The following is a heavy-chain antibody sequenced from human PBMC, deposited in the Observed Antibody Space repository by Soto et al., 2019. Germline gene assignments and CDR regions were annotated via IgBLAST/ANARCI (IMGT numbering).Heavy chain of an antibody. V-gene: IGHV3-9*01. CDR2: ISRNSANI. D-gene: IGHD1-1*01. CDR3: ARDFLGGEHPFDNNMVV. Sequence: SMKLASAASRVTFANHSNHWVRPVPGKGLEWVSAISRNSANIGYADSVKGRFTISRDNAKSSLYLQMNSLRPEDTALYYCARDFLGGEHPFDNNMVVWGQGTKITVS. J-gene: IGHJ6*02. CDR1: RVTFANHS.